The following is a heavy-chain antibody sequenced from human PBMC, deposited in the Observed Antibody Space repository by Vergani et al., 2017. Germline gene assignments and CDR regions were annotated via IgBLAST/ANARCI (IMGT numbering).Heavy chain of an antibody. J-gene: IGHJ4*02. CDR3: ARHTTYSDS. D-gene: IGHD1-1*01. V-gene: IGHV5-51*01. CDR1: EYSFGNYW. Sequence: EVELVQSGPEMRKPGESLKISCKGSEYSFGNYWIGWVRQMPGKGLEWMGIIYPADSDTRYSPSFQGQVTISAGKSLSTAFLQWDSLKASDPAIYSCARHTTYSDSWGQGPLFTVPS. CDR2: IYPADSDT.